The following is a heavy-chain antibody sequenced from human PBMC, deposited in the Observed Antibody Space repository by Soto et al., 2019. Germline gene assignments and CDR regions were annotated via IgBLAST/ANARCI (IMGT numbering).Heavy chain of an antibody. CDR1: GYTFTSYG. V-gene: IGHV1-18*01. CDR2: ISAHNGNT. CDR3: ARGRYGDY. D-gene: IGHD1-1*01. Sequence: QVHLVQSGAEVKKPGASVKVSCKASGYTFTSYGITWVRQAPGQGLEWMGWISAHNGNTDYSQKLQGRAIVTRDTSTCTAYMELSSLLSDVTAVYYCARGRYGDYWGQGALVTVSS. J-gene: IGHJ4*02.